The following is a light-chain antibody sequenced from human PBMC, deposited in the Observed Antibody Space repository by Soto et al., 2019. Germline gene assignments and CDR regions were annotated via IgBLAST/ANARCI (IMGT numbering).Light chain of an antibody. J-gene: IGKJ1*01. V-gene: IGKV1-5*01. Sequence: DIQRTQSPSTLSASVGDRVTITGMASQSISRWLAWYQQKQGKAPKVLIYDGSTLETGVTLRFSGSGSGTEFTLTIRSMQPDDFATYYCQKYNTNTWTFGKGTQVDIK. CDR3: QKYNTNTWT. CDR1: QSISRW. CDR2: DGS.